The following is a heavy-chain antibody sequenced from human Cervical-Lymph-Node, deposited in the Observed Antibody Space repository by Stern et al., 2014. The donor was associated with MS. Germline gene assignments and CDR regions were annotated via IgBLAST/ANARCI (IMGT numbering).Heavy chain of an antibody. CDR2: IWFDGSNE. CDR1: GFTFSTYA. CDR3: ARGFHTILD. D-gene: IGHD3-3*01. J-gene: IGHJ4*02. Sequence: DQLVESGGGVVQPGRSLRLSCAASGFTFSTYAMRWVRQAPGKGLEWVAVIWFDGSNEYYADSVTGRFTVSRDNSKNTLYLQMNSLRAEDTAVYYCARGFHTILDWGQGTLVTVSS. V-gene: IGHV3-33*01.